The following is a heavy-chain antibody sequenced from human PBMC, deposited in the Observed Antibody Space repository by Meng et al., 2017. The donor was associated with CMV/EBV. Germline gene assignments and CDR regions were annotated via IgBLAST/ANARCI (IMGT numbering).Heavy chain of an antibody. Sequence: GGSLRLSCAASGFTFSSYWMHWVRQAPGKGLVWVSRINSDGSSTSYADSAKGRFTISRDNAKNTLYLQMNSLRAEDTAVYYCAREVDWLLSYGMDVWGQGTTVTVSS. CDR3: AREVDWLLSYGMDV. J-gene: IGHJ6*02. CDR1: GFTFSSYW. D-gene: IGHD3-9*01. V-gene: IGHV3-74*01. CDR2: INSDGSST.